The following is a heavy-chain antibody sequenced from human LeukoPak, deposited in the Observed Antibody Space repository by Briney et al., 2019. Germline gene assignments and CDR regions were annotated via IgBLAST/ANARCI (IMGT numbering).Heavy chain of an antibody. V-gene: IGHV3-20*04. J-gene: IGHJ4*02. CDR1: GFTFDDYG. CDR3: ARAGVGADTAMELGY. CDR2: INWNGGST. Sequence: PGGSLRLSCAASGFTFDDYGMSWVRQAPGKGLEWVSGINWNGGSTGYADSVKGRFTISRDNAKNSLYLQMNRLRAEDTALYYCARAGVGADTAMELGYWGQGTLVTVSS. D-gene: IGHD5-18*01.